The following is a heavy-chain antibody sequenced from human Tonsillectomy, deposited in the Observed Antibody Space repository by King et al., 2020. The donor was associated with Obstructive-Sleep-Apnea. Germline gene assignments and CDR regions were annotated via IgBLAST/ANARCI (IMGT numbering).Heavy chain of an antibody. CDR3: ARDPYSSGWYAFEY. Sequence: QLVQSGGGVVQPGRSLRLSCAASGFTFSSYAMHWVRQAPGKGLEWVAVISFDGSNKYYADSVKGRFTISRDNSKNTLYLQMNSLRAEDTAVYYCARDPYSSGWYAFEYWGQGTLVTVSS. J-gene: IGHJ4*02. CDR2: ISFDGSNK. V-gene: IGHV3-30-3*01. CDR1: GFTFSSYA. D-gene: IGHD6-19*01.